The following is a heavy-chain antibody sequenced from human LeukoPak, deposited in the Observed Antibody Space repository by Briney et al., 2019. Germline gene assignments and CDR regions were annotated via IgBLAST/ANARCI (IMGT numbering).Heavy chain of an antibody. CDR1: GFTFSSYA. CDR2: ISSSGGST. J-gene: IGHJ5*02. CDR3: ARDVPHNWFDT. V-gene: IGHV3-23*01. Sequence: GGSLRLSCAASGFTFSSYAMSWVRQAPGKGLEWVSAISSSGGSTYYADSVKGRFTVSRDNAKNTLYLQMNSLRAEDTAVYYCARDVPHNWFDTWGQGTPVTVSS.